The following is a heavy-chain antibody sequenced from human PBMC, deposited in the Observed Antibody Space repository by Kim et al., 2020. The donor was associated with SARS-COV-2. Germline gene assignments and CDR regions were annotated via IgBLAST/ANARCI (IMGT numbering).Heavy chain of an antibody. CDR1: GGSISSYY. J-gene: IGHJ5*02. V-gene: IGHV4-59*01. D-gene: IGHD6-13*01. CDR2: IYYSGST. Sequence: SETLSLTCTVSGGSISSYYWSWIRQPPGKGLEWIGYIYYSGSTNYNPSLKSRVTISVDTSKNQFSLKLSSVTAADTAGYYCAGSSWYDRSWFDPWGQGTLVTVSS. CDR3: AGSSWYDRSWFDP.